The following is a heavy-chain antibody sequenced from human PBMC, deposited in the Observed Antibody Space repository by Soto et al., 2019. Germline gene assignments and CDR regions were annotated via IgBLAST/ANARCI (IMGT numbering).Heavy chain of an antibody. J-gene: IGHJ5*02. V-gene: IGHV4-39*01. D-gene: IGHD3-10*01. CDR3: ARGVPYYYGSGKPGWLDP. CDR2: IYYIGST. CDR1: GVSISTTSYY. Sequence: SETLSLTCTVSGVSISTTSYYWGWFRQPPGKGLEWIGSIYYIGSTYYNPSLKSRVTISVDTSKNQFSLMLNSVTAADTAVYYCARGVPYYYGSGKPGWLDPWGQGTLVTVSS.